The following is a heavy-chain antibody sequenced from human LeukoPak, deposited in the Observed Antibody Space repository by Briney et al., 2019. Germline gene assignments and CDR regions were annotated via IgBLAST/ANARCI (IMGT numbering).Heavy chain of an antibody. CDR1: GFTFGSYS. Sequence: PGGSLRLSCAASGFTFGSYSMNWVRQAPGKGLEWVSSISSSSYIYYADSVKGRFTISRDNAKNSLYLEMNSLRAEDTAVYYCARTYYDFWSGYYSHEGNPFDYWGQGTLVTVSS. V-gene: IGHV3-21*01. J-gene: IGHJ4*02. CDR3: ARTYYDFWSGYYSHEGNPFDY. D-gene: IGHD3-3*01. CDR2: ISSSSYI.